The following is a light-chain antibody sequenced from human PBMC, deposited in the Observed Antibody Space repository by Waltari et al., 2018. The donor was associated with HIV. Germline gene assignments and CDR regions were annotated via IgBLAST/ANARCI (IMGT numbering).Light chain of an antibody. CDR2: WAS. J-gene: IGKJ1*01. CDR1: QSLLYSSNNYNY. CDR3: QQYYSDLWT. Sequence: DIVMTQSPDSLAVSLGERATINCKSSQSLLYSSNNYNYLAWYQQKPGQPPKLLIYWASTRESGVPERFSGSGSGAQFNLTICSLRAEDVATYYCQQYYSDLWTFGQGTKVEIK. V-gene: IGKV4-1*01.